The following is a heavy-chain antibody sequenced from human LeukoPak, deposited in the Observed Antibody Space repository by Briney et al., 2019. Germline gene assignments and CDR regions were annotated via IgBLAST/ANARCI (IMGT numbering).Heavy chain of an antibody. Sequence: GGSLRLSCAASGFTFSHYAMSWVRQAPGKGLEWVSGIVGSGDRMYYADSVKGRFTISRDNAKNSLYLQMNSLRAEDTAVYYCARFRTTGGLGDYWGQGTLVTVSS. V-gene: IGHV3-21*01. CDR1: GFTFSHYA. D-gene: IGHD4-17*01. CDR3: ARFRTTGGLGDY. J-gene: IGHJ4*02. CDR2: IVGSGDRM.